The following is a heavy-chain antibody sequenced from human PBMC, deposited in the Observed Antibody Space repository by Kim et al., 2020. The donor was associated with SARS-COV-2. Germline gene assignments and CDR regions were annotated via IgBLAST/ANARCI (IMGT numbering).Heavy chain of an antibody. CDR2: IYYSGST. CDR1: GGSISSYY. J-gene: IGHJ6*02. Sequence: SETLSLTCTVSGGSISSYYWSWIRQPPGKGLEWIGYIYYSGSTNYNPSLKSRVTISVDTSKNQFSLKLSSVTAADTAVYYCASTYCSGGSCYSGYYYGMDVWGQGTTVTVSS. D-gene: IGHD2-15*01. V-gene: IGHV4-59*01. CDR3: ASTYCSGGSCYSGYYYGMDV.